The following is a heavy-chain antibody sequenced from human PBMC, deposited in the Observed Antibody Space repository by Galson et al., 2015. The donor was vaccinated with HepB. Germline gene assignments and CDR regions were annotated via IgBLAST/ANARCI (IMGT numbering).Heavy chain of an antibody. D-gene: IGHD6-13*01. Sequence: SLRLSCAASGFTFGSNWMYWIRQAPGKRLVYISRINSDGSNTGYADSVKGRFTISRDNAKNTLYLEMNNLRVEDTALYYCVRATYNSWSDWGQGTLVTVSS. CDR2: INSDGSNT. CDR3: VRATYNSWSD. CDR1: GFTFGSNW. J-gene: IGHJ4*02. V-gene: IGHV3-74*01.